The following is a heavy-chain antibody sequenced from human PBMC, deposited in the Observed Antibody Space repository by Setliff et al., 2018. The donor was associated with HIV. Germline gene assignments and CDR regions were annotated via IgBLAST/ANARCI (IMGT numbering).Heavy chain of an antibody. D-gene: IGHD2-2*01. CDR3: ASHFGYCSSTSCEGY. J-gene: IGHJ4*02. V-gene: IGHV3-7*05. CDR2: MKQDGSEK. Sequence: GGSLRLSCATSGFTFSSYWMSWVRQAPGKGLEWVANMKQDGSEKYYVDSVKGRFTISRDNAKNSLYLQMNSLRAEDTAVYYCASHFGYCSSTSCEGYWGQGALVTVSS. CDR1: GFTFSSYW.